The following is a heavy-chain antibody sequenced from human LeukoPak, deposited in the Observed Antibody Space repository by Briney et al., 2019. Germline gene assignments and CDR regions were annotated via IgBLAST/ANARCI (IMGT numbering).Heavy chain of an antibody. Sequence: PGGALRLSLAASGFHLLSNYMGWGRPAPDKGLERLAPIWYDGSNKYYADSVKGRFTISRDNSKNTLYLPMNSLRAEDTAVYYCARECHYDILTGPVDYWGQGTLVTVSS. CDR3: ARECHYDILTGPVDY. D-gene: IGHD3-9*01. CDR2: IWYDGSNK. V-gene: IGHV3-33*08. J-gene: IGHJ4*02. CDR1: GFHLLSNY.